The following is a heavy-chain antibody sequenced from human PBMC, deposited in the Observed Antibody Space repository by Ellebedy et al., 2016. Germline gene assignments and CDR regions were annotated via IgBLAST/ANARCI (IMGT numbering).Heavy chain of an antibody. J-gene: IGHJ6*02. CDR1: GFTFSSYS. CDR3: ASSTMIVVVNYYYGMDV. D-gene: IGHD3-22*01. V-gene: IGHV3-21*01. Sequence: GESLKISCAASGFTFSSYSMNWVRQAPGKGLEWVSSISSSSSYIYYADSVKGRFTISRDNAKNSLYLQMNSLRAEDTAVYYCASSTMIVVVNYYYGMDVWGQGTTVTVSS. CDR2: ISSSSSYI.